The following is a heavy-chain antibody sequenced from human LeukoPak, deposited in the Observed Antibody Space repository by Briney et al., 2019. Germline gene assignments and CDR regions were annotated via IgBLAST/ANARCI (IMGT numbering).Heavy chain of an antibody. Sequence: SETLSLTCTVSGGSISSYYWGWIRQPPGKGLEWIGSIYHSGSTYYNPSLKSRVTISVDTSKNQFSLKLSSVTAADTAVYYCASGGDGYYFDYWGQGTLVTVSS. CDR2: IYHSGST. J-gene: IGHJ4*02. CDR3: ASGGDGYYFDY. CDR1: GGSISSYY. D-gene: IGHD5-24*01. V-gene: IGHV4-38-2*02.